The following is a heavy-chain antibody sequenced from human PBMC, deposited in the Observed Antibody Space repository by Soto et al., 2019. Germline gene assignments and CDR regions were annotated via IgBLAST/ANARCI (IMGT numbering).Heavy chain of an antibody. CDR2: INPNSGGT. D-gene: IGHD6-6*01. CDR1: GYTFTGYY. J-gene: IGHJ6*03. V-gene: IGHV1-2*04. CDR3: ARTIAARHPPYYYYMDV. Sequence: ASVKVSCKASGYTFTGYYMHWVRQAPGQGLEWMGWINPNSGGTNYAQKFQGWVTMTRDTSISTAYMELSRLRSDDTAVYYCARTIAARHPPYYYYMDVWGKGTTVTVSS.